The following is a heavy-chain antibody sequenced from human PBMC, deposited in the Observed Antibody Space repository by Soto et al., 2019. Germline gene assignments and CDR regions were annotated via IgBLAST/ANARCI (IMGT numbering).Heavy chain of an antibody. Sequence: ASVKVSCKASGGTFSSYAISWVRQAPGQGLEWMGGIIPIFGTANYAQKFQGRVTITADESTSTAYMELSSLRSEDTAVYYCARDFYYYYYYGMDVWGQGTTVTVSS. CDR3: ARDFYYYYYYGMDV. V-gene: IGHV1-69*13. CDR2: IIPIFGTA. CDR1: GGTFSSYA. J-gene: IGHJ6*02.